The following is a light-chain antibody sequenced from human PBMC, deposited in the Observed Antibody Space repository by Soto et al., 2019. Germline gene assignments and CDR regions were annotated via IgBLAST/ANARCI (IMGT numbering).Light chain of an antibody. Sequence: QSVLTQPASVSGSPGQSITISCTGISSVGDDSKSVSWYQQHPDKAPKLMIYDLSRRPSGVSNRFSASKSGNTASLTISGLQAEDEADYYCSSYARNTLEVLFGGGTKVTVL. CDR3: SSYARNTLEVL. CDR1: SSVGDDSKS. CDR2: DLS. V-gene: IGLV2-14*03. J-gene: IGLJ3*02.